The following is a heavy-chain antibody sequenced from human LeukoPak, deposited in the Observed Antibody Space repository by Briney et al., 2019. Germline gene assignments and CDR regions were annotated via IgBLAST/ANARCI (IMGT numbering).Heavy chain of an antibody. V-gene: IGHV4-59*01. J-gene: IGHJ5*02. CDR1: GGSISSYY. Sequence: PSETLSLTCTVSGGSISSYYWSWIRQPPGKGLEWIGYVHNSGSTNYNPSLKSRVTISVDTSKNQFSLKLSSVTAADTAVYYCARFARGWFDPWGQGTLVTVSS. CDR3: ARFARGWFDP. CDR2: VHNSGST.